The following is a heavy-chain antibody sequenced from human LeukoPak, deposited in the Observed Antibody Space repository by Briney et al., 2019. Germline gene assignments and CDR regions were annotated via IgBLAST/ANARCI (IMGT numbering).Heavy chain of an antibody. CDR1: GFTFSDYY. V-gene: IGHV3-23*01. J-gene: IGHJ4*02. CDR3: AKDRTVGATPFDY. CDR2: ISGGGGNK. D-gene: IGHD1-26*01. Sequence: PGGSLRLSCAASGFTFSDYYMSWVRQAPGKGLDWVSAISGGGGNKYYADSVKGRFTISRDNSKNTLYLQMNSLRAEDTAVYYCAKDRTVGATPFDYWGQGTLVTVSS.